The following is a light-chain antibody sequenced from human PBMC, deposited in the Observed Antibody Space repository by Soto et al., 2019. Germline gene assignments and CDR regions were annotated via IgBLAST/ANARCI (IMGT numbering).Light chain of an antibody. V-gene: IGLV2-14*01. J-gene: IGLJ1*01. CDR2: DVS. Sequence: QLVLTQPASVSGSPGQSITISCTGTSTDVGGYNYVSWYQQHPGKAPKLMISDVSNRPSGVSIRFSGSKSGNTASLTISGLQAEDEADYYCNSYSSSTTLYLFGTGTKLTV. CDR1: STDVGGYNY. CDR3: NSYSSSTTLYL.